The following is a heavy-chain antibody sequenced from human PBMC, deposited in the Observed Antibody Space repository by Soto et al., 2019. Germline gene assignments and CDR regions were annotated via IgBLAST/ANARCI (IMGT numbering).Heavy chain of an antibody. CDR3: ARDHQRYSGYDYVDY. CDR2: ISSSSSYT. J-gene: IGHJ4*02. D-gene: IGHD5-12*01. V-gene: IGHV3-11*05. Sequence: QVQLVASGGGLVKPGGSLRLSCVASGFTFSDYYMSWIRQAPGKGLEWVSYISSSSSYTNYADSVKGRFTISRDNAKNSLYLQMNSLRAEDTAVYYCARDHQRYSGYDYVDYWGQGTLVTVSS. CDR1: GFTFSDYY.